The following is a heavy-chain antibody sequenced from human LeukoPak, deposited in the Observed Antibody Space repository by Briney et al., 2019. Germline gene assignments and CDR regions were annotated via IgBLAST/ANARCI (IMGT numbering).Heavy chain of an antibody. J-gene: IGHJ6*03. D-gene: IGHD2-2*01. V-gene: IGHV4-34*01. CDR3: ARSRRGVNIVVVPAAPHMDV. Sequence: SETLSLTCAVYGGSFSGYYWSWIRQPPGKGLEWIGEINHSGSTNYNPSLKSRVTISVDTSKNQFSLKLSSVTAADTAVYYCARSRRGVNIVVVPAAPHMDVWGKGTTVTVSS. CDR2: INHSGST. CDR1: GGSFSGYY.